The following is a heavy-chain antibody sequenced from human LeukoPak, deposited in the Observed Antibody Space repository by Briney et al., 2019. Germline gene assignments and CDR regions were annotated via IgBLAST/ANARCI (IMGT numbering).Heavy chain of an antibody. D-gene: IGHD3-22*01. CDR3: ARDQIGYFDY. V-gene: IGHV3-48*03. J-gene: IGHJ4*02. CDR2: ISSSGSTI. Sequence: GGSLRLSCTASGFTFSSYEMNWVRQAPGKGLEWVSYISSSGSTIYYADSVKGRFTISRDNAKNSLYLQMNSLRAEDTAVYYCARDQIGYFDYWGQGTLVTVSS. CDR1: GFTFSSYE.